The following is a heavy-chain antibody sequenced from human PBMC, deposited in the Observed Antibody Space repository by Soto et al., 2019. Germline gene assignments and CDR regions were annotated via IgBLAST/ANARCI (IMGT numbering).Heavy chain of an antibody. CDR3: ARDVSMIVVVFHGGYDAFDI. CDR1: GYTFTSYY. D-gene: IGHD3-22*01. J-gene: IGHJ3*02. CDR2: INPSGGST. V-gene: IGHV1-46*01. Sequence: ASVKVSCKAWGYTFTSYYMHWVRQAPGQGLEWMGIINPSGGSTSYAQKFQGRVTMTRDTSTSTVYMELSSLRSEDTAVYYCARDVSMIVVVFHGGYDAFDIWG.